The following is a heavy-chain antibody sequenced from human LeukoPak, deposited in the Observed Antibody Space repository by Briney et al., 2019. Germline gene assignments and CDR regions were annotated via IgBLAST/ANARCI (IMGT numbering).Heavy chain of an antibody. Sequence: GGSLRLSCAASGFTFSSYNMNWVRQAPGKGLEWVSYISSSRSTIYYADSVKGRFTISRDNAKNSLYLQMSSLRDEDTAVYYCALRIDYWGQGTLVTVSS. CDR3: ALRIDY. CDR2: ISSSRSTI. D-gene: IGHD5/OR15-5a*01. V-gene: IGHV3-48*02. J-gene: IGHJ4*02. CDR1: GFTFSSYN.